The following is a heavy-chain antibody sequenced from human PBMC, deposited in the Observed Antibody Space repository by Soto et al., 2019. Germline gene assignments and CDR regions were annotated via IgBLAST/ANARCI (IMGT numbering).Heavy chain of an antibody. CDR3: VRGNSGWSPYRSRLFHFYYMDV. CDR1: GGSISSYY. Sequence: PSETLSLTCTVSGGSISSYYWTWIRQPPGKGLEWLGYISDSGNTNYNPSLKSRVAMSIDTSKRQLSLNLRSLTAADTAVYYCVRGNSGWSPYRSRLFHFYYMDVWGKGTTVTVSS. V-gene: IGHV4-59*08. D-gene: IGHD6-19*01. CDR2: ISDSGNT. J-gene: IGHJ6*03.